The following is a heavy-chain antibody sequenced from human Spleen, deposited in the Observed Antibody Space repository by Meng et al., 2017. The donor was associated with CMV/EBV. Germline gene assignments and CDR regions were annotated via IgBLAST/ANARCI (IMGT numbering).Heavy chain of an antibody. CDR3: ARDPLTRYDSSGYYTPVGYFDI. D-gene: IGHD3-22*01. J-gene: IGHJ3*02. V-gene: IGHV3-30*04. CDR1: GFTFSSYA. CDR2: ISYDGSNK. Sequence: GESLKISCAASGFTFSSYAMHWVRQAPGKGLEWVAVISYDGSNKYYADSVKGRFTISRDNAKNSLYLQMNSLRAEDTAMYYCARDPLTRYDSSGYYTPVGYFDIWGQGTMVTVSS.